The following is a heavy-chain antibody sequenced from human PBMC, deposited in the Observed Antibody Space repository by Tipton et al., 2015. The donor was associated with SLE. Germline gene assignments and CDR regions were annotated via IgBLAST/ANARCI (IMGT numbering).Heavy chain of an antibody. CDR3: ARARGEKYQPYYFDY. CDR2: INHSGST. D-gene: IGHD2-2*01. J-gene: IGHJ4*02. V-gene: IGHV4-34*01. CDR1: GGSFSGYY. Sequence: GLVKPSETLSLTCAVYGGSFSGYYWSWIRQPPGKGLEWIGEINHSGSTNYNPSLKSRVTISADTSKNQFSLKLSSVTAADTAVYYCARARGEKYQPYYFDYWGQGTLVTVSS.